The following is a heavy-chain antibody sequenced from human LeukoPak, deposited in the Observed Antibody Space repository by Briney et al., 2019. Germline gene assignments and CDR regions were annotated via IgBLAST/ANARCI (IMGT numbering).Heavy chain of an antibody. CDR1: RYTLTSYG. V-gene: IGHV1-18*01. D-gene: IGHD6-19*01. J-gene: IGHJ5*02. CDR2: ISAYNGNT. Sequence: AVKVSCKACRYTLTSYGISWLRQAPGQGLEWVGWISAYNGNTNYAQKLQGRVTMTTDTSTSTAYMELRSLRSDDTAVYFCVRGGSIAVAPWGQGTLVTVSS. CDR3: VRGGSIAVAP.